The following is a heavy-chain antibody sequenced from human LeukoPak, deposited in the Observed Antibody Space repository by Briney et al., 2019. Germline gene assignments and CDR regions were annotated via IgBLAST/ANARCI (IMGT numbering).Heavy chain of an antibody. D-gene: IGHD5-18*01. CDR1: GLTFSSYA. Sequence: TPGGSLRLSCAASGLTFSSYAMNWVRQAPGKGLEWIGYIYYSGSTNYNPSLKSRVTISVDTSKNQFSLKLTSVTAADTAVYYCARTTEGGYTYGYFYYYYMDVWGKGTTVTISS. V-gene: IGHV4-59*01. CDR3: ARTTEGGYTYGYFYYYYMDV. J-gene: IGHJ6*03. CDR2: IYYSGST.